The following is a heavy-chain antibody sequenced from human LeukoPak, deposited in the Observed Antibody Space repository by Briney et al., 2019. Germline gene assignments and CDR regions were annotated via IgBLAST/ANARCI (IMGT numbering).Heavy chain of an antibody. Sequence: GALRLSCAASGLTVSSNYMSWVRQAPGKGLEWVSVIYSGGSTYYADSVKGRFTISRDNSKNTLYLQMNSLRAEDTAVYYCARDHHYYDSSGQRRGFYYYMDVWGKGTTVTISS. V-gene: IGHV3-66*01. J-gene: IGHJ6*03. CDR1: GLTVSSNY. D-gene: IGHD3-22*01. CDR2: IYSGGST. CDR3: ARDHHYYDSSGQRRGFYYYMDV.